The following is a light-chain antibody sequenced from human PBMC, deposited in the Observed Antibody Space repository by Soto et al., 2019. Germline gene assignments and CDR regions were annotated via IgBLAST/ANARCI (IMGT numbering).Light chain of an antibody. CDR1: SSNIGAGYD. CDR2: GNS. J-gene: IGLJ2*01. V-gene: IGLV1-40*01. CDR3: QSYDSSLSGYVX. Sequence: SVLTQPPSVSGAPGQRVTISCTGSSSNIGAGYDVHWYQQLPGTAPKLLIYGNSNRPSGVPDRFSGSKSGTSASLAITGLQAEDEADYYCQSYDSSLSGYVXFGGGTKLTVL.